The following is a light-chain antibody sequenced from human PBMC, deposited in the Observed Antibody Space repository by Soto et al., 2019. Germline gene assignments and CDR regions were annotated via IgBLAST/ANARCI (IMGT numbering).Light chain of an antibody. J-gene: IGKJ1*01. CDR2: KAS. V-gene: IGKV1-5*03. CDR3: KQYNSYSLWT. Sequence: DIQITQSPSTLSASIGDRVTITCRASQSISTWLAWYQQKPGKAPKLLIYKASSLQSGVPSRFSGSGSGTEFTLTISSLQPDDFATYYCKQYNSYSLWTFGQGTKVEIK. CDR1: QSISTW.